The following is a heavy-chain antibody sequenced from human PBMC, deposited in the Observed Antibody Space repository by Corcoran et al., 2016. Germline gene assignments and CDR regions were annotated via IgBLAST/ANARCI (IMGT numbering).Heavy chain of an antibody. CDR2: IIPIFGTT. J-gene: IGHJ6*02. CDR1: GGTFSSNG. Sequence: QVQLVQSGAEVKKPGSSVKVSCKASGGTFSSNGISWVRQAPGQGLEWMGEIIPIFGTTKYAQKFQGRVTITADEVTSTAYMELSSRRSEDTAVYYCARRLLGASIVGYHYGMDVWGQGTTVTVSS. CDR3: ARRLLGASIVGYHYGMDV. V-gene: IGHV1-69*01. D-gene: IGHD1-26*01.